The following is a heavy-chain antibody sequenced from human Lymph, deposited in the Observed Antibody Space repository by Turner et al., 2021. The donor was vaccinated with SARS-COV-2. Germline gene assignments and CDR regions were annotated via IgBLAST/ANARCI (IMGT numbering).Heavy chain of an antibody. CDR1: GYTYTGYY. Sequence: QVQPVQSGAGGKKPGASVKVACQASGYTYTGYYMHWVRQAPGQGLEWMGWINPNSGGKYYAQTFQGRVTMTRDTSISTAYMELSRLRSDDTAVYYCARDVERYNDFWSGYSGGYGLDVWGQGTTVTVSS. V-gene: IGHV1-2*02. CDR2: INPNSGGK. D-gene: IGHD3-3*01. CDR3: ARDVERYNDFWSGYSGGYGLDV. J-gene: IGHJ6*02.